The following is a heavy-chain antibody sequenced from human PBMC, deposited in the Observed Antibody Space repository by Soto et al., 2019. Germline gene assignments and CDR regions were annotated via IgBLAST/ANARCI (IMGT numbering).Heavy chain of an antibody. D-gene: IGHD7-27*01. V-gene: IGHV3-23*01. CDR3: AKPIPSLGNWAFDY. CDR2: ISGSGGST. CDR1: GFTFSSYA. Sequence: GGSLRLSCAASGFTFSSYAMSWVRQAPGKGLEWVSSISGSGGSTYYADSVKGRFTISRDNSKNTLYLQMNSLRSDHTAVYYCAKPIPSLGNWAFDYWGQGTLVTVSX. J-gene: IGHJ4*02.